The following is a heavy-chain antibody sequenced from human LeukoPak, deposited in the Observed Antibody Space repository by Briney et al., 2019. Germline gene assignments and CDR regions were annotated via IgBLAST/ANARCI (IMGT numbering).Heavy chain of an antibody. D-gene: IGHD6-13*01. J-gene: IGHJ6*02. CDR3: AKGRRHFFGAAAGNYYYYGMDV. Sequence: PGGSLRLSCAPSGVAFSSYGMRWVREAPGKGLECVAVISYEGSNKSYADSAKGRFTISRDNSKDTLYLQMNSLRAEDTAVYYCAKGRRHFFGAAAGNYYYYGMDVWGQGTTVTASS. CDR2: ISYEGSNK. V-gene: IGHV3-30*18. CDR1: GVAFSSYG.